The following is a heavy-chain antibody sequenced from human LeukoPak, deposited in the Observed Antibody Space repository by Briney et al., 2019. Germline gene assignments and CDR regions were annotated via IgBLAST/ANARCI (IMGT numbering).Heavy chain of an antibody. CDR1: GFTFSSYW. CDR2: INSDGSHT. Sequence: GGSLRLSCAASGFTFSSYWMYLVRQAPGNGLVWVSRINSDGSHTSYADSVKGRFTISRDNAKNTLYLQMNSLRAEDTAVYYCATSPEYRTSGFDPWGQGTLVTVSS. CDR3: ATSPEYRTSGFDP. J-gene: IGHJ5*02. D-gene: IGHD6-6*01. V-gene: IGHV3-74*01.